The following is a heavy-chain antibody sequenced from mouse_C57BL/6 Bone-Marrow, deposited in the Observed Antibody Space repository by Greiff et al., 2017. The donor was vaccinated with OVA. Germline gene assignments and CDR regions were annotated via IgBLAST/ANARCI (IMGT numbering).Heavy chain of an antibody. D-gene: IGHD1-3*01. CDR2: IDPENGDT. CDR3: TTEKYYFDY. Sequence: VQLQQSGAELVRPGASVKLSCTASGFNIKDDYMHWVKQRPEQGLEWIGWIDPENGDTEYASKFQGKATITADTSSNTAYPQLSSLTSEDTAVYYCTTEKYYFDYWGQGTTLTVSS. V-gene: IGHV14-4*01. CDR1: GFNIKDDY. J-gene: IGHJ2*01.